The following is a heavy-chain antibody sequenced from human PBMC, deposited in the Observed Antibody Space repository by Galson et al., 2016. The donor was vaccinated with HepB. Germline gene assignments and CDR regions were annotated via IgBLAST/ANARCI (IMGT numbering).Heavy chain of an antibody. V-gene: IGHV3-7*03. D-gene: IGHD3-16*01. CDR3: VREGGRGGGSP. Sequence: SLRLSCAASGFTFTSYWMGWARQPPGKGLEWVASIKQDGSEKNYVDSVKGRFTISRDNAKNSLYLQMNSLRAKDTAVYYCVREGGRGGGSPWGQGALVTVSS. CDR2: IKQDGSEK. J-gene: IGHJ5*02. CDR1: GFTFTSYW.